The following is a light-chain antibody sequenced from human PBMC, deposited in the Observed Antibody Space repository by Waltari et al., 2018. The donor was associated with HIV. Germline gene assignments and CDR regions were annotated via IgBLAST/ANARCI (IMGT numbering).Light chain of an antibody. CDR3: CSYAGSYTWV. CDR2: DVA. J-gene: IGLJ3*02. Sequence: QSALTQPRSVSGSPGQSVTISCTGSSSDVGDYDYVSWFQQHPGKAPRLMIYDVAKRPSGVPVRFSGSKSGNTASLTISGLQAEDEGDYFCCSYAGSYTWVFGGGTKLTVL. CDR1: SSDVGDYDY. V-gene: IGLV2-11*01.